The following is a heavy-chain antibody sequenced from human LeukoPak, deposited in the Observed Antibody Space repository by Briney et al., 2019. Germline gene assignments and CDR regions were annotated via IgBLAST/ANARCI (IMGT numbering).Heavy chain of an antibody. D-gene: IGHD6-19*01. V-gene: IGHV1-46*01. Sequence: GASVKVSCKASGYTFTSYYMHWVRQAPGQGLEWMGIINPSGGSTSYAQKFQGRVTMTTDTSTSTVYMELSSLRSEDTAVYYCARDSKCQRWLVPGYYYGMDVWGQGTTVTVSS. CDR1: GYTFTSYY. CDR3: ARDSKCQRWLVPGYYYGMDV. CDR2: INPSGGST. J-gene: IGHJ6*02.